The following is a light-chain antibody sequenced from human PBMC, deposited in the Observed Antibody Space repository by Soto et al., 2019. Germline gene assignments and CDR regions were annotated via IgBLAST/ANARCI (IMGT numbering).Light chain of an antibody. CDR2: GAS. CDR1: QSVSSN. CDR3: QQYNNWPLYT. J-gene: IGKJ2*01. Sequence: EIVMTQSPATLSASPGERATLSCRASQSVSSNLAWYQQKPGQAPRLLIYGASTRATGIPARFSGSGSGTEFTLTISSLQSEDFAVYYCQQYNNWPLYTFGQGTKLEIK. V-gene: IGKV3-15*01.